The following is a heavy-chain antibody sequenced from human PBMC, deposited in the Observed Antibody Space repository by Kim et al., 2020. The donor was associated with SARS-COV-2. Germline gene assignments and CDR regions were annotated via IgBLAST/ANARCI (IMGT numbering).Heavy chain of an antibody. Sequence: GGSLRLSCVASGFTFSDYYMSWIRQAPGKGLEWVSYITSSGTTIYYADSVKGRFTISRDNAKNSLSLQMNSRRAEDTAVYYCVGYYYDSSGYYYVGVGGMDVWGQGTTVTISS. CDR3: VGYYYDSSGYYYVGVGGMDV. CDR1: GFTFSDYY. V-gene: IGHV3-11*01. D-gene: IGHD3-22*01. J-gene: IGHJ6*02. CDR2: ITSSGTTI.